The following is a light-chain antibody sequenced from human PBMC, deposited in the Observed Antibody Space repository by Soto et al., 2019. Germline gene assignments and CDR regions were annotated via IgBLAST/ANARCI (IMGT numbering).Light chain of an antibody. CDR2: ITS. J-gene: IGKJ4*01. V-gene: IGKV1-12*01. CDR1: QGVSSW. Sequence: IQMTQSPSSVSAFVGDTVTITCRASQGVSSWLAWYQQKPGKAPKLLIHITSNLQSGVPSRFSGSGSGTDFTLTISSPQPEDSATYYCQQANSFWLTFGGGTKVEIK. CDR3: QQANSFWLT.